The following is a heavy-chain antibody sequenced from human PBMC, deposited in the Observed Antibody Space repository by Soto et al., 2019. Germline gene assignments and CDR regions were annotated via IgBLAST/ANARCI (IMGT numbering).Heavy chain of an antibody. CDR2: INHSGST. Sequence: NPSETLSLTCAVYGGSFSGYYWSWIRQPPGKGLEWIGEINHSGSTNYNPSLKSRVTISVDTSKNQFSLKLSSVTAADTAVYYCAKDFIMVDAKNWFDPWGQGTLVTVSS. J-gene: IGHJ5*02. CDR3: AKDFIMVDAKNWFDP. D-gene: IGHD2-8*01. CDR1: GGSFSGYY. V-gene: IGHV4-34*01.